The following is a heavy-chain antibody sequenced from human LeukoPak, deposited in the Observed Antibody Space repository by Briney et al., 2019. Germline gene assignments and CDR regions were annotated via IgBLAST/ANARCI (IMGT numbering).Heavy chain of an antibody. D-gene: IGHD6-25*01. CDR1: GFTFSSYE. J-gene: IGHJ4*02. CDR3: ARQRAYYFDY. Sequence: TGGSLRLSCAASGFTFSSYEMNWVRQAPGKGLEWVSYISSSGSTIYYADSVKGRFTISRDNAKNSLYLQMNSLRAEDTAVYYCARQRAYYFDYWGQGTLVTVSS. V-gene: IGHV3-48*03. CDR2: ISSSGSTI.